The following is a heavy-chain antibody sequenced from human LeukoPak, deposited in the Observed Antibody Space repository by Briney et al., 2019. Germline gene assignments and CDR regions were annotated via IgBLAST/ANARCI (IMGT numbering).Heavy chain of an antibody. CDR2: IYYSGST. J-gene: IGHJ4*02. Sequence: TSETLSLTCTVSGGSISSSSYYWGWIRQPPGKGLEWIGSIYYSGSTYYNPSLKSRVTISVDTSKNQFSLKLSSVTAADTAVYYCARHVPWWLAFDHWGQGTLVTVSS. V-gene: IGHV4-39*01. CDR3: ARHVPWWLAFDH. D-gene: IGHD6-19*01. CDR1: GGSISSSSYY.